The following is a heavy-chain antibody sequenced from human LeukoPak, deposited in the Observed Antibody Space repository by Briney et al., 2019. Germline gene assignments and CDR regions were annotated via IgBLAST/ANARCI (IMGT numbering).Heavy chain of an antibody. CDR3: AKAGDYGDEPLNN. J-gene: IGHJ4*02. V-gene: IGHV3-9*03. Sequence: GGSLRLPCAASGFTFDDYAMHWVRQAPGKGLEWVSGISWNSGSIGYADSVKGRFTISRDNAKNSLYLQMNSLRAEDMALYYCAKAGDYGDEPLNNWGQGTLVTVS. CDR1: GFTFDDYA. D-gene: IGHD4-17*01. CDR2: ISWNSGSI.